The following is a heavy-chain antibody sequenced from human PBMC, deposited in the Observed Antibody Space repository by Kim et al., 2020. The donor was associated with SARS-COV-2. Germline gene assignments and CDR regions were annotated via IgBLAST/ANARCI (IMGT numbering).Heavy chain of an antibody. J-gene: IGHJ3*02. V-gene: IGHV4-34*01. CDR2: INHSGST. CDR1: GGSFSGYY. Sequence: SETLSLTCAVYGGSFSGYYWSWIRQPPGKGLEWIGEINHSGSTNYNPSLKSRVTISVDTSKNQFSLKLSSVTAADTAVYYCARVQGGGRAAAGTGAFDIWGQGTMVTVSS. D-gene: IGHD6-13*01. CDR3: ARVQGGGRAAAGTGAFDI.